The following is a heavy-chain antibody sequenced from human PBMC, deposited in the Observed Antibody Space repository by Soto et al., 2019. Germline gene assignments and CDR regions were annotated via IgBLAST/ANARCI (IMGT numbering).Heavy chain of an antibody. D-gene: IGHD3-22*01. J-gene: IGHJ3*02. Sequence: VGSLRLSCAASGFTVSNNYMSWGRQAPGKGLEWVSAISGSGGSTYYADSVKGRFTISRDNSKNTLYLQMNSLRAEDTAVYYCAKDRPLGYDSSGYYPDAFDIWGQGTMVTVSS. V-gene: IGHV3-23*01. CDR1: GFTVSNNY. CDR3: AKDRPLGYDSSGYYPDAFDI. CDR2: ISGSGGST.